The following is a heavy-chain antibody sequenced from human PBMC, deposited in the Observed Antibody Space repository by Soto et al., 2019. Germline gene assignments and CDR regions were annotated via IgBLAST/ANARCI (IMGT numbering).Heavy chain of an antibody. V-gene: IGHV1-8*01. J-gene: IGHJ6*03. CDR1: GYTFTSYD. D-gene: IGHD3-3*01. CDR3: ARYYDFWSGYYTGGDYYYYMDV. Sequence: ASVKVSCKASGYTFTSYDINWVRQATGQGLEWMGWMNPNSGNTGYAQNFQGRVTMTRNTSISTAYMELSSLRSEDTAVYYCARYYDFWSGYYTGGDYYYYMDVWGKGTTVTVSS. CDR2: MNPNSGNT.